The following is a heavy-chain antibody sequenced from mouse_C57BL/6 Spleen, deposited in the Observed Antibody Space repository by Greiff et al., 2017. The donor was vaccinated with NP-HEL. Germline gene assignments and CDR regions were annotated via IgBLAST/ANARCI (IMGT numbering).Heavy chain of an antibody. J-gene: IGHJ2*01. CDR2: INPNNGGT. D-gene: IGHD2-2*01. CDR1: GYTFTDYH. V-gene: IGHV1-18*01. CDR3: ARSGDGYDGY. Sequence: EVQLQQSGPVLVKPGASVKIPCKASGYTFTDYHMDWVKQSHGKSLEWIGVINPNNGGTIYNQKFKGKVTLTVDKSSSTAYMELRSLTSEDTAVYYCARSGDGYDGYWGQSTTLTVSS.